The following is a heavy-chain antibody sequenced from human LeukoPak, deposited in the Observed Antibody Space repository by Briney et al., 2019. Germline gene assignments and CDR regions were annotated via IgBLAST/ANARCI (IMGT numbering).Heavy chain of an antibody. V-gene: IGHV4-4*09. D-gene: IGHD2-21*01. CDR1: GVSMSAYQ. CDR2: INTKGET. Sequence: SETLSLTCTVSGVSMSAYQWSWVRQSPEKGLEWIGCINTKGETSYNPSLKSRVTTSVDTSKSQFSLRLTSVTAADTAVYYCATSNDAKIAPFDHWSQGAPVTVSS. CDR3: ATSNDAKIAPFDH. J-gene: IGHJ4*02.